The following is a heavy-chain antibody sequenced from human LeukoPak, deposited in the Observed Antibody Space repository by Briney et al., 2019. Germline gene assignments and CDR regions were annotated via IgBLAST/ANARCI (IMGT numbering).Heavy chain of an antibody. Sequence: GGSLRLSCAASGFTFSSYGMHWVRQAPGKGLEWVSVIYSGGSTYYADSVKGRFTISRDNSKNTLYLQMNSLRAEDTAVYYCARDGPAAIFGYYYYGMDVWGQGTTVTVSS. CDR1: GFTFSSYG. CDR3: ARDGPAAIFGYYYYGMDV. J-gene: IGHJ6*02. CDR2: IYSGGST. D-gene: IGHD2-2*01. V-gene: IGHV3-NL1*01.